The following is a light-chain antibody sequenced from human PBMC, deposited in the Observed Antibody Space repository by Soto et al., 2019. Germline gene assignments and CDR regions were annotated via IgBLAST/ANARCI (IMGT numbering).Light chain of an antibody. J-gene: IGKJ1*01. V-gene: IGKV3-20*01. CDR1: QSVSSNF. Sequence: EIVLTQSPGTLSLSPGERAPLSCRASQSVSSNFLAWYQQKPGQAPRLLIYGASNRATGIPDRFSGSGSGTDFTLTISRLEPEDFAVYYCQQYGSSPRTFGQGTKVDI. CDR3: QQYGSSPRT. CDR2: GAS.